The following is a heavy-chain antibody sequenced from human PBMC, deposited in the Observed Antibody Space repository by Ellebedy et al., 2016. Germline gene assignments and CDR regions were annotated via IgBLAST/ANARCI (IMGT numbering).Heavy chain of an antibody. J-gene: IGHJ6*02. V-gene: IGHV1-2*06. Sequence: ASVKVSCXTSGFTFTAYYIHWVRQAPGQGLEWMGRINPTSGRTNYPQRFQDRVILTRDTSITTAYMELTGLRADDTAVYYCAKDNYGVDGWGQGTTVIVSS. D-gene: IGHD3-10*01. CDR3: AKDNYGVDG. CDR2: INPTSGRT. CDR1: GFTFTAYY.